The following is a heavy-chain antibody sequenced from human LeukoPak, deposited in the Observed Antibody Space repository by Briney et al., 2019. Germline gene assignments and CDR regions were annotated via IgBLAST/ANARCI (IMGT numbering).Heavy chain of an antibody. D-gene: IGHD6-19*01. CDR1: GCSISSGGYS. Sequence: SQTLSLTCAVSGCSISSGGYSWSWIRQPPGKGLEWIGYIYHSGSTYYNPSLKSRVTISVDRYKNQFSLKLSSVTAADTAVYSCARVSIAVAGNIDYWGQGTLVTVSA. J-gene: IGHJ4*02. CDR2: IYHSGST. V-gene: IGHV4-30-2*01. CDR3: ARVSIAVAGNIDY.